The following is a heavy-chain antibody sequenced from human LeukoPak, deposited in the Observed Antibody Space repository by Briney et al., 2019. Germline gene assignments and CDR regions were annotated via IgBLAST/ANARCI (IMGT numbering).Heavy chain of an antibody. J-gene: IGHJ5*01. CDR2: IKQDGSEK. V-gene: IGHV3-7*03. Sequence: GGSLRPSCAASGFTFDDYTMHWVRQAPGKGLEWVANIKQDGSEKYYVDSVKGRFTISRDNAKNSLYLQMNSLRAEDTALYYCAKGSELPAAIRGNWFDSWGQGTLVTVSS. CDR3: AKGSELPAAIRGNWFDS. D-gene: IGHD2-2*01. CDR1: GFTFDDYT.